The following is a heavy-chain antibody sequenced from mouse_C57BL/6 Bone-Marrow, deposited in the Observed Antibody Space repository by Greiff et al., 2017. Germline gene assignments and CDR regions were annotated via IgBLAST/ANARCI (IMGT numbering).Heavy chain of an antibody. V-gene: IGHV2-2*01. CDR1: GFSLTSYG. CDR2: IWSGGST. CDR3: ASLRVTGFDC. D-gene: IGHD2-2*01. J-gene: IGHJ2*01. Sequence: VQLQQSGPGLVQPSQSLSITCTVSGFSLTSYGVHWVRQSPGKGLEWLGVIWSGGSTDYNAAFISRLSISKDNSKSQVFFKMNSLQADDTAIYYCASLRVTGFDCWGQGTTLAVSS.